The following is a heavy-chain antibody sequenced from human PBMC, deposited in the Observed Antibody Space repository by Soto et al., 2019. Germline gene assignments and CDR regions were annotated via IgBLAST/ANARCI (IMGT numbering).Heavy chain of an antibody. CDR2: ISASDGST. J-gene: IGHJ4*02. V-gene: IGHV1-18*01. Sequence: VRVSFHASVDSFSFGFSWVRQAPGQGLEWMGWISASDGSTNSASKFRGRISMTTDTSTHTAYLDLLSLTSDDTAMYFCATYYFGSGSYYRFDNWGQGTRVTVSS. D-gene: IGHD3-10*01. CDR1: VDSFSFG. CDR3: ATYYFGSGSYYRFDN.